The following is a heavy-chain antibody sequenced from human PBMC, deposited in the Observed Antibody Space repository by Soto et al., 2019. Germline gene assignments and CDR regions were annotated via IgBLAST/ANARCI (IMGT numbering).Heavy chain of an antibody. V-gene: IGHV1-69*13. CDR1: GLTFISYA. CDR3: ARVRHCSGGSCSYYYGLDV. Sequence: SVKVSCKASGLTFISYAIKWVRQAPGQRLEWMGGVIPILGTSSYAQKFQDRCTITADDSTSTAYMELSSLRSEDTAIYYCARVRHCSGGSCSYYYGLDVWGQGTTVTVSS. J-gene: IGHJ6*02. CDR2: VIPILGTS. D-gene: IGHD2-15*01.